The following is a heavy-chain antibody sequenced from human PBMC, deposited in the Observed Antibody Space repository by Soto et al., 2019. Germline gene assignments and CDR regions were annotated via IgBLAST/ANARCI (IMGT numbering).Heavy chain of an antibody. J-gene: IGHJ5*02. CDR1: GGSISSSSYY. Sequence: PSLTCTVSGGSISSSSYYWGWIRQPPGKGLEWIGSIYYSGSTYYNPSLKSRVTISVDTSKNQFSLKLSSVTAADTAVYYCARQEQQLVPNWFDPWGQGTLVTVSS. CDR2: IYYSGST. CDR3: ARQEQQLVPNWFDP. D-gene: IGHD6-13*01. V-gene: IGHV4-39*01.